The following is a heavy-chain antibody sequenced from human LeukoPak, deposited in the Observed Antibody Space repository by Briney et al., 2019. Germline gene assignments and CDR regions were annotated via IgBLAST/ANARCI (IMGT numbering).Heavy chain of an antibody. CDR1: GGSISSGDYY. Sequence: PSQTLSLTCTVSGGSISSGDYYWSWIRQPPGKGLEWIGYIYYSGSTNYNPSLKSRVTISVDTSKNQFSLKLSSVTAADTAVDYCARGFRIAVANDAFDIWGQGTMATVSS. V-gene: IGHV4-61*08. D-gene: IGHD6-19*01. J-gene: IGHJ3*02. CDR3: ARGFRIAVANDAFDI. CDR2: IYYSGST.